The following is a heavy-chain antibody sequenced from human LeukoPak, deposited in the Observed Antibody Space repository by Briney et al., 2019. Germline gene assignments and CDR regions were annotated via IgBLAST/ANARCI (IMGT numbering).Heavy chain of an antibody. Sequence: PSETLSLTCTVSGGSINSRSHYWGWIRQPPGKGLEWIGVIYYSGNTYYNPSLKGRVTISVDTSKNQFSLKLTSVTAADTAVYSCARLPMVRGVIAYFDYWGQGTLVAVSS. D-gene: IGHD3-10*01. CDR2: IYYSGNT. J-gene: IGHJ4*02. CDR3: ARLPMVRGVIAYFDY. V-gene: IGHV4-39*01. CDR1: GGSINSRSHY.